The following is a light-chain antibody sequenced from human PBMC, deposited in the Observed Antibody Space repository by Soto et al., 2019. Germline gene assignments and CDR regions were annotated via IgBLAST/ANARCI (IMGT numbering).Light chain of an antibody. V-gene: IGLV9-49*01. J-gene: IGLJ1*01. CDR3: GADHGSGSNLVNV. Sequence: HLVLTQPPSASATQGASVTLTCTLSTDYRNYKGGWYQQRPGKRPRFVRRVVTGGIVGSKGAGIPDRISVLGSGLNRYLTIKNIQEDDERDYYCGADHGSGSNLVNVFGTG. CDR1: TDYRNYK. CDR2: VVTGGIVG.